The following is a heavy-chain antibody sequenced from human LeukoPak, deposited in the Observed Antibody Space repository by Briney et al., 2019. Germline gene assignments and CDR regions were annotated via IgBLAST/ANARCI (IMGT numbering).Heavy chain of an antibody. Sequence: SETMSLTCTVSGGSISSGDYYWSWIRQPPGKGPEWIGYIYYSGSTYYNPSLKSRVTISVDTSKIHFSLKLSSVTAADTALYYCASSRRYYYGSSGYYAFDIWGQGTMVTVSS. CDR3: ASSRRYYYGSSGYYAFDI. CDR2: IYYSGST. D-gene: IGHD3-22*01. V-gene: IGHV4-30-4*08. CDR1: GGSISSGDYY. J-gene: IGHJ3*02.